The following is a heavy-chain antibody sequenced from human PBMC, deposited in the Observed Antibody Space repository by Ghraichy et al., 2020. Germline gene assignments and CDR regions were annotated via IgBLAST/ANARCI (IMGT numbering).Heavy chain of an antibody. Sequence: SETLSLTYAVSGGSISSSNWWSWVRQPPGKGLEWIGEIYHSGSTNYNPSPKSRVTISEDKSKNHFSLKLSSVTAADTAVYYCARDLGIAAAGTHYYYDMDVWGQGTTVTVSS. CDR3: ARDLGIAAAGTHYYYDMDV. V-gene: IGHV4-4*02. D-gene: IGHD6-13*01. J-gene: IGHJ6*02. CDR1: GGSISSSNW. CDR2: IYHSGST.